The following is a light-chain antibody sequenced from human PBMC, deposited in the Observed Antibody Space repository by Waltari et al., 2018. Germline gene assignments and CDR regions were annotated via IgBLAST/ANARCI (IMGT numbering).Light chain of an antibody. CDR3: QQRRSWPLT. CDR2: DVS. CDR1: QSVSSD. J-gene: IGKJ4*01. V-gene: IGKV3-11*01. Sequence: EIVLTQSPATLSLSPGERATLSCRASQSVSSDLAWYQLNPGQAPRLLISDVSNRATGSPARFSGSGSETDCTLTISTLEPEDFALYYCQQRRSWPLTFGGGTKVEIK.